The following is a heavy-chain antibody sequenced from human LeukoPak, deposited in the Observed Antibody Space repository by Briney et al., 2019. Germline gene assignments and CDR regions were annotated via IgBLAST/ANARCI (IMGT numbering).Heavy chain of an antibody. V-gene: IGHV3-30*04. CDR1: GFIISHYA. J-gene: IGHJ4*02. CDR3: AREVVVAATQYFDY. Sequence: GGSLRLSCAASGFIISHYAIHWVRQAPGKGLEWVAVISYDGNHQYYTDSVKGRFTISRDNSNHTVHLQMDSLRGEDTALYYCAREVVVAATQYFDYWGQGTLVTVSS. D-gene: IGHD2-15*01. CDR2: ISYDGNHQ.